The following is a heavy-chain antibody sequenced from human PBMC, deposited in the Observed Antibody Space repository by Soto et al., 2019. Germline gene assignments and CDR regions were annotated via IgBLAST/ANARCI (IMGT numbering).Heavy chain of an antibody. Sequence: EVQLLESGGGLVQPGGSLRLSCAASRFPFNSYAMSWVRQAPGKGLGWVSAISGSGGATYYAGSVKGRFTISRDNSKDTQYLQMNSLRVEDTAIYHCAKDLDACDPRAFDIWGQGTMVTVSS. CDR2: ISGSGGAT. CDR1: RFPFNSYA. D-gene: IGHD2-21*02. J-gene: IGHJ3*02. CDR3: AKDLDACDPRAFDI. V-gene: IGHV3-23*01.